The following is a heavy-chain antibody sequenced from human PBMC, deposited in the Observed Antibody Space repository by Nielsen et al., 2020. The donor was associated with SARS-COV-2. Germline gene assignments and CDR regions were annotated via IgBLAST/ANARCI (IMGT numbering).Heavy chain of an antibody. D-gene: IGHD2-21*02. J-gene: IGHJ5*02. Sequence: GESLKISCTASGFTFTAYWMHWVRQAPGKGLTWVSHINFDGTGTSYADSVKGRFTISRDNAKNTVYLQMNSLRAEDTAVYYCARAESGDWDGNWFDPWGQGTLVTVSS. V-gene: IGHV3-74*01. CDR2: INFDGTGT. CDR3: ARAESGDWDGNWFDP. CDR1: GFTFTAYW.